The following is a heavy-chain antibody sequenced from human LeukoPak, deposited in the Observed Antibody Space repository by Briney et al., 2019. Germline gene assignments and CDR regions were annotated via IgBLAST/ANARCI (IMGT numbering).Heavy chain of an antibody. J-gene: IGHJ4*02. CDR1: GYTFTNNY. CDR3: ARDQEGFDY. Sequence: ASVKVSCKASGYTFTNNYLYWVRQAPGQGLEWMGMIYPRDGSTSYAQNFQGRVTVTRDTSTTTVHMELRGLRSEDTAVYYCARDQEGFDYWGQGTVVTVSS. CDR2: IYPRDGST. V-gene: IGHV1-46*01.